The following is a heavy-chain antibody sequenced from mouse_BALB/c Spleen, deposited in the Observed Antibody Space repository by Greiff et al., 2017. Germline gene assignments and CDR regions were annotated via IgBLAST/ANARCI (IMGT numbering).Heavy chain of an antibody. CDR1: GYTFTSYW. D-gene: IGHD1-2*01. CDR3: TRWTATPFDY. CDR2: IYPGNSDT. Sequence: EVKLVESGTVLARPGASVKMSCKASGYTFTSYWMHWVKQRPGQGLEWIGAIYPGNSDTSYNQKFKGKAKLTAVTSTSTAYMELSSLTNEDSAVYYCTRWTATPFDYWGQGTTLTVSS. V-gene: IGHV1-5*01. J-gene: IGHJ2*01.